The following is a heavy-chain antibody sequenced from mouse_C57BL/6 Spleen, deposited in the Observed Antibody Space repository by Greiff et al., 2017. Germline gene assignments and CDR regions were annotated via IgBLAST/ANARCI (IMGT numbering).Heavy chain of an antibody. D-gene: IGHD1-1*01. CDR3: ARPYNYYGSSYFDY. V-gene: IGHV5-17*01. J-gene: IGHJ2*01. CDR2: ISRGSSTN. CDR1: GFTFSDYG. Sequence: EVKLVESGGGLVKPGGSLKLSCAASGFTFSDYGMHWVRQAPEKGLEWVAYISRGSSTNYYADTVKGRFTISRDNAKNTLFLQMTSLRSEDTARYYCARPYNYYGSSYFDYWGQGTTLTVSS.